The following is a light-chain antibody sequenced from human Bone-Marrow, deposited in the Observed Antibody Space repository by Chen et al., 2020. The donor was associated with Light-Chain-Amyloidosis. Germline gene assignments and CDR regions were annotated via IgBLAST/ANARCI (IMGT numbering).Light chain of an antibody. V-gene: IGKV4-1*01. Sequence: DIVMTQSPDSLAVSLGERATINCKSSQSVLSTSDNKNYLAWYQQKPGQPPKLLIYWASIRESGVPDRVSGSGSGTDFALTISTLQAEDVSVYFGQQYFGGALTFGGVTKVEIK. J-gene: IGKJ4*01. CDR2: WAS. CDR1: QSVLSTSDNKNY. CDR3: QQYFGGALT.